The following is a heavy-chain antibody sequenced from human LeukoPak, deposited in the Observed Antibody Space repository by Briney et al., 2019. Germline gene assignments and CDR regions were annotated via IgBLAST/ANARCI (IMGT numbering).Heavy chain of an antibody. CDR3: ARDAGYSYGNGLRGFDY. CDR2: ISYDGSNK. D-gene: IGHD5-18*01. J-gene: IGHJ4*02. V-gene: IGHV3-30-3*01. Sequence: GGSLRLSCAASGFTFSTYWMKWVRQAPGKGLEWVAVISYDGSNKYYADSVKGRFTISRDSSKNTLYLQMNSLRAEDTAVYYCARDAGYSYGNGLRGFDYWGQGTLVTVSS. CDR1: GFTFSTYW.